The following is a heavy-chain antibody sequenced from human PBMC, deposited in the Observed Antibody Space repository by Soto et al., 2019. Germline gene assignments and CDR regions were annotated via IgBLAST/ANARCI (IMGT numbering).Heavy chain of an antibody. CDR1: GGSVRSGSDY. D-gene: IGHD1-20*01. Sequence: LSLTCTVYGGSVRSGSDYWSWIRQQPGKGLEWIGYIYYSGSTNYNPSLKSRVTISVDTSKNQFSLKLSSVTAADTAVYYCARESSISGTTGYWGQGTLVTVSS. V-gene: IGHV4-61*01. CDR3: ARESSISGTTGY. J-gene: IGHJ4*02. CDR2: IYYSGST.